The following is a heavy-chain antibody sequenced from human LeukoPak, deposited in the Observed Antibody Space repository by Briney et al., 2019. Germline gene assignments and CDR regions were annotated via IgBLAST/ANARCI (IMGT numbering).Heavy chain of an antibody. V-gene: IGHV4-4*08. CDR3: ASDRIEVDAFDI. CDR1: GDSISSDY. CDR2: IYTSGST. D-gene: IGHD2-15*01. Sequence: PSETLSLTCAVSGDSISSDYWSWIRQPPGKGLEWIGRIYTSGSTNYNPSLKSRVTISVDTSKNQFSLKLSSVTAADTAVYYCASDRIEVDAFDIWGQGTMVTVSS. J-gene: IGHJ3*02.